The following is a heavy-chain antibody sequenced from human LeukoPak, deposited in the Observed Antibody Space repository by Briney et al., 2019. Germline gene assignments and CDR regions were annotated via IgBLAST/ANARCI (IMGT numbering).Heavy chain of an antibody. CDR3: ARGGGPGNYPFDF. CDR2: INPRGGSP. D-gene: IGHD1-7*01. J-gene: IGHJ4*02. Sequence: ASVKVSCKASGYTFTTYYMHWVRQAPGQGLEWVGIINPRGGSPTYAQKFQGRVTMTRDTSTSTVYMELSSLKSDDTAVYYCARGGGPGNYPFDFWGQGTLVTVSS. CDR1: GYTFTTYY. V-gene: IGHV1-46*01.